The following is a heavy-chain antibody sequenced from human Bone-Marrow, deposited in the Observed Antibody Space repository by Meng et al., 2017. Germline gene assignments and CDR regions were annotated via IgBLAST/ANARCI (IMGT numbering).Heavy chain of an antibody. CDR2: INHSGST. D-gene: IGHD3-22*01. Sequence: QVPLQQRGEGLLKPSETLSLTCAVYGGSFSGYYWSWIRQPPGKGLEWIGEINHSGSTNYNPSLKSRVTISVDTSKNQFSLKLSSVTAADTAVYYCARVGVVVITPNWFDPWGQGTLVTVSS. V-gene: IGHV4-34*01. J-gene: IGHJ5*02. CDR1: GGSFSGYY. CDR3: ARVGVVVITPNWFDP.